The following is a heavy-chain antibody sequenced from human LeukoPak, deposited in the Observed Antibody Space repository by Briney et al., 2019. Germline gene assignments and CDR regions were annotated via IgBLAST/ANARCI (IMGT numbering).Heavy chain of an antibody. Sequence: PSETLSLTCTVSGGSISGGSYYWSWIRQPPGKGLEWIGYIYYSGSTKYHLSLKSRVTISVDTSKNQLSLKLSSVTAADTAVYYCARGEYGLFDYWGQGTLVTVSS. J-gene: IGHJ4*02. D-gene: IGHD2/OR15-2a*01. V-gene: IGHV4-61*01. CDR1: GGSISGGSYY. CDR3: ARGEYGLFDY. CDR2: IYYSGST.